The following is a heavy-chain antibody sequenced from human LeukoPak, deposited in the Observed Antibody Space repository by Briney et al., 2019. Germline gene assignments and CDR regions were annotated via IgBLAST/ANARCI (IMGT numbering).Heavy chain of an antibody. Sequence: GGSLRLSCATSGFRFNNYGIHWVRQAPGKGLEWVAVTWYDGSNKYYADSVRDRFTVSRDNSKNTVYLQMNSLRVEDTAVYYCVKDEVYLDSGGYPTPDTTLDYWGQGTLVTVSS. CDR3: VKDEVYLDSGGYPTPDTTLDY. J-gene: IGHJ4*02. D-gene: IGHD3-22*01. V-gene: IGHV3-33*06. CDR2: TWYDGSNK. CDR1: GFRFNNYG.